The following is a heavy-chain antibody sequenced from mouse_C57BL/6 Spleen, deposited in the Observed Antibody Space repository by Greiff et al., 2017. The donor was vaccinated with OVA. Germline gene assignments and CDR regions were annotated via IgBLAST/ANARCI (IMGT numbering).Heavy chain of an antibody. V-gene: IGHV1-69*01. Sequence: VQLQQPGAELVMPGASVKLSCKASGYTFTSYWMHWVKQRPGQGLEWIGEIDPSDSYTNYNQKFKGKSTLTVDKSSSTAYMQLSSLTSEDSAVYYCVYGYSYYYAMDYWGQGTSVTVSS. D-gene: IGHD2-3*01. CDR1: GYTFTSYW. J-gene: IGHJ4*01. CDR3: VYGYSYYYAMDY. CDR2: IDPSDSYT.